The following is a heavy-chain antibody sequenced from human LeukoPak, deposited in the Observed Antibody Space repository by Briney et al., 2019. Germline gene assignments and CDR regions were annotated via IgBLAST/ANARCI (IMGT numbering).Heavy chain of an antibody. J-gene: IGHJ4*02. Sequence: AASVKVSCKASGGTFSSYAISWVRQAPGQGLEWMGGIIPIFGTANYAQKFQGRVTITADESTSTAYMELSSLRSEDTAIYYCVRTPPNWGFDYWGQGTLVTVSS. CDR1: GGTFSSYA. V-gene: IGHV1-69*13. CDR2: IIPIFGTA. D-gene: IGHD7-27*01. CDR3: VRTPPNWGFDY.